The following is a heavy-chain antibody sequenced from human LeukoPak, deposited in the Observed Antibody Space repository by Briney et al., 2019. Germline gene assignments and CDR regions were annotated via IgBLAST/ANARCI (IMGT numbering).Heavy chain of an antibody. D-gene: IGHD1-1*01. Sequence: GGSLRLSCAGSGFTFSIYAMSWVRQAPGKGLEYVSAISSNGGSTYYANSVKGRFTISRDNSKNTLYLQMGSLRAEDMAVYYCARDRTGTTRFNYYYYMDVWGKGTTVTVSS. J-gene: IGHJ6*03. CDR1: GFTFSIYA. CDR2: ISSNGGST. CDR3: ARDRTGTTRFNYYYYMDV. V-gene: IGHV3-64*01.